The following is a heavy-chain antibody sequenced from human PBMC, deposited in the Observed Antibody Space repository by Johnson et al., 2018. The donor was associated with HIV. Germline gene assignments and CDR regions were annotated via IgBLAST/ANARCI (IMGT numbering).Heavy chain of an antibody. CDR1: GFTFSNYA. V-gene: IGHV3-23*04. D-gene: IGHD1-26*01. J-gene: IGHJ3*02. CDR3: ATDRGGSYDAFHI. CDR2: ISGRGGRT. Sequence: EVQLVESGGGVVQPGWSLRLSFAASGFTFSNYAMSWVRQAPGKGLEWVSAISGRGGRTYYADSVKGRFTISRDKSKNTLYLQMNSLRGEDTAVYYCATDRGGSYDAFHIWGQGTMVTVSS.